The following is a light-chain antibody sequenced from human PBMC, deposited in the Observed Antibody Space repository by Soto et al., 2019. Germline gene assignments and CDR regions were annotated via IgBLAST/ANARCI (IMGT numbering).Light chain of an antibody. CDR2: AAS. CDR3: QQYYSYPPT. V-gene: IGKV1-8*01. CDR1: QGISSY. J-gene: IGKJ4*01. Sequence: AIRITQSPSSFSASTGDRVTITCRASQGISSYLAWYQQKPGKAPKLLIYAASTLQSGVPSRFSGSGSGTDFTLTISCXQSEDFATYYCQQYYSYPPTFGGGTKVDIK.